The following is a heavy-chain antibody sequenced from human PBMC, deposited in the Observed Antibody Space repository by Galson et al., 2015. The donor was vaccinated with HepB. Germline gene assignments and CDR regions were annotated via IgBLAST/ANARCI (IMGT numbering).Heavy chain of an antibody. CDR3: ARDRLRHSSGYYSRLFDY. Sequence: SLRLSCAASGFTFSSYGMHWVRQAPGKGLEWVAVIWYDGSNKYYADSVKGRFTISRDNSKNTLYLQMNSLRAEDTAVYYCARDRLRHSSGYYSRLFDYWGQGTLVTVSS. J-gene: IGHJ4*02. V-gene: IGHV3-33*01. D-gene: IGHD3-22*01. CDR2: IWYDGSNK. CDR1: GFTFSSYG.